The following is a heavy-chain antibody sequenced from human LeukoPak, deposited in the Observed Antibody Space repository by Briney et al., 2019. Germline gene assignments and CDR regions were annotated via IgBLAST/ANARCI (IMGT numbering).Heavy chain of an antibody. V-gene: IGHV1-69*13. J-gene: IGHJ5*02. D-gene: IGHD1-26*01. CDR1: GGTFSSYA. CDR3: ASRSRENWFDP. Sequence: SVKVSCKASGGTFSSYAISWVRQAPGQGLEWMGGIIPIFGTTNYAQKFQGRVTITADESTSTAYMELRSLRSDDTAVYYCASRSRENWFDPWGQGTLVTVSS. CDR2: IIPIFGTT.